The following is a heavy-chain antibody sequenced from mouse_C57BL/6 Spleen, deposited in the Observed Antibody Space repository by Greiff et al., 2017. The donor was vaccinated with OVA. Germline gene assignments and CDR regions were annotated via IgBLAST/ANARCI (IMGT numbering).Heavy chain of an antibody. CDR2: ISSGGSYT. D-gene: IGHD2-14*01. CDR1: GFTFSSYG. CDR3: ARRGYRPFAY. Sequence: EVMLVESGGDLVKPGGSLKLSCAASGFTFSSYGMSWVRQTPDKRLEWVATISSGGSYTYYPDSVKGRFTISRDNAKNTRYLQMSSLKSEDTAMYYCARRGYRPFAYWGKGTLVTVSA. J-gene: IGHJ3*01. V-gene: IGHV5-6*02.